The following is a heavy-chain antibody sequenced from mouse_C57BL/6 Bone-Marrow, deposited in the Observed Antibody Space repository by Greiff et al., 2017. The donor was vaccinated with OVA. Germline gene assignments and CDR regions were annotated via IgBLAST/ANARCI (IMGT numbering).Heavy chain of an antibody. V-gene: IGHV1-19*01. CDR3: ASSGVGAWFAY. Sequence: EVQLMEPGPVLVKPGASVKMSCKASGYTFTDYYMNWVKQSPGQSLEWIGDINPYNGGTSYNQKFKGKATLTVDKSSSTAYMELSSLTSEDSAVYYCASSGVGAWFAYWGQGTLVTVSA. J-gene: IGHJ3*01. D-gene: IGHD1-1*01. CDR2: INPYNGGT. CDR1: GYTFTDYY.